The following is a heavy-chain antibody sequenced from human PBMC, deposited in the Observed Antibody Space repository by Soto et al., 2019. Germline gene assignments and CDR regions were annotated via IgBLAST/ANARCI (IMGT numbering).Heavy chain of an antibody. V-gene: IGHV3-9*01. CDR3: AKGQCTGVKCYSDYMDV. J-gene: IGHJ6*03. CDR1: GFSFGDYA. CDR2: IFWNSGTI. D-gene: IGHD2-8*02. Sequence: DVQLVESGGGLVQPGRSLRLSCEVSGFSFGDYAMHWVRQAPGKGLEWVSGIFWNSGTIAYADSVKGRFTISRDNAKKSPYLQMNRLRPGDTAPYYCAKGQCTGVKCYSDYMDVWGKGTTVTVSS.